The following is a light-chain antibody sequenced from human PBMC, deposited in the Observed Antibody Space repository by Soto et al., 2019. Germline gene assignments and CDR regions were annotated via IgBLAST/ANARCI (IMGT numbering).Light chain of an antibody. V-gene: IGLV2-14*01. Sequence: QSALTQPASVSGSPGQSITISCTGTSSDVGGYNYVSWYQQHPGKAPKLMIYEVSNRPSGVSNRFSGSKSGNTASLTISGLQVEDGADYYCSSYTSSSTGVFGGGTKLTVL. CDR1: SSDVGGYNY. J-gene: IGLJ3*02. CDR2: EVS. CDR3: SSYTSSSTGV.